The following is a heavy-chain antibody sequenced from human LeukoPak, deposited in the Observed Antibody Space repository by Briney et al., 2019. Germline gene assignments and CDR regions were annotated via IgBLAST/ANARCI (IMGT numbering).Heavy chain of an antibody. CDR1: GYTFTDNF. CDR3: ARENTSGYYADY. CDR2: INPHTGST. V-gene: IGHV1-2*02. Sequence: GASVKVSCKASGYTFTDNFMQWVRQAPGRGLEWMGWINPHTGSTKYVERFQGRVTMTRDTSISTAYMEVRRLRSDDTAVYYCARENTSGYYADYWGQGTLVTASS. D-gene: IGHD3-22*01. J-gene: IGHJ4*02.